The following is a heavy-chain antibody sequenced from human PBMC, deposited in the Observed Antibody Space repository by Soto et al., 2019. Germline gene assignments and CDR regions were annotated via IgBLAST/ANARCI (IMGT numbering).Heavy chain of an antibody. J-gene: IGHJ6*02. CDR3: ARGGGCGGRCYHYGIDV. D-gene: IGHD2-15*01. CDR1: GYSFTSFW. V-gene: IGHV5-51*01. CDR2: VYPGDSGT. Sequence: GESLKISCKGSGYSFTSFWIGWVRQMPGKGLEWMGIVYPGDSGTTYSPSFEGQVTISVDKSISTAYVQWSSLRASDTAIYYCARGGGCGGRCYHYGIDVWGHGTTVTVSS.